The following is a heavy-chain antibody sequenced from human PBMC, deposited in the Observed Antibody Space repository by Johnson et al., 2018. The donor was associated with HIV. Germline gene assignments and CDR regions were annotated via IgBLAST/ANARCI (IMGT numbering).Heavy chain of an antibody. CDR1: GFTFSNYG. V-gene: IGHV3-30*03. Sequence: QVYLVESGGGVVQPGRSLRLSCAASGFTFSNYGIHWVRQAPGKGLEWVAVISYDGSNKYYADSVKGRFTISRDNYKDTLYLQMNSLRAEDTAVYYCARDGVYHLLSDAFDIWGQGTMVTVSS. CDR3: ARDGVYHLLSDAFDI. CDR2: ISYDGSNK. D-gene: IGHD2-2*01. J-gene: IGHJ3*02.